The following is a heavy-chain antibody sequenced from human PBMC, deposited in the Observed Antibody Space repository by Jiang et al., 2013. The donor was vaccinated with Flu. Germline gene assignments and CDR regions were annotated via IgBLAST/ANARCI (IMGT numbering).Heavy chain of an antibody. CDR3: AKGEGVPGHRYFDY. V-gene: IGHV3-23*01. CDR1: GFTFSSYA. Sequence: VQLLESGGGLVQPGGSLRLSCAASGFTFSSYAMSWVRQAPGKGLEWVSIISGSGGSTYYADSVKGRFTISRDNSKNTLYLQMNSLRVEDTAVYYCAKGEGVPGHRYFDYWGQGTLVTVSS. CDR2: ISGSGGST. J-gene: IGHJ4*02. D-gene: IGHD2-2*01.